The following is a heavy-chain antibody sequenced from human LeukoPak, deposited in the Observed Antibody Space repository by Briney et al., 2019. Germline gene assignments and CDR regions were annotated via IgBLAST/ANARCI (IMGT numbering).Heavy chain of an antibody. D-gene: IGHD6-19*01. V-gene: IGHV4-59*08. CDR2: IYYSGST. CDR3: ARRGLVSTPDSSIYYYGMDV. Sequence: SETLSLTCTVSGDSISSYYWSWIRQPPGKGLEWIGYIYYSGSTNYNPSLKSRVTISVDTSKNQFSLKLSSVTAADTAVYYCARRGLVSTPDSSIYYYGMDVWGQGTTVTVSS. J-gene: IGHJ6*02. CDR1: GDSISSYY.